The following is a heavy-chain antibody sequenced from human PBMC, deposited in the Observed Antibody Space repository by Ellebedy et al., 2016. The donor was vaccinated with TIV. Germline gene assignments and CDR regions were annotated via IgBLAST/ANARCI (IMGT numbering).Heavy chain of an antibody. CDR3: ARRRCSSTSCNYHDAFDI. Sequence: SETLSLTCAVSGGSISSGGYSWSWIRQPPGKGLEWIGYIYHSGSTNYNPSLKSRVTISVNTSKNQFSLKLSSVTAADTAVYYCARRRCSSTSCNYHDAFDIWGQGTMVTVSS. J-gene: IGHJ3*02. V-gene: IGHV4-30-2*01. CDR1: GGSISSGGYS. D-gene: IGHD2-2*01. CDR2: IYHSGST.